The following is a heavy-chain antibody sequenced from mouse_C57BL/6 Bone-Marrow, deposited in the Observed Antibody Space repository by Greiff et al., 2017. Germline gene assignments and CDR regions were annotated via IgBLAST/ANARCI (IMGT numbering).Heavy chain of an antibody. V-gene: IGHV1-69*01. CDR3: AREPYYDGSSSYYFDY. CDR1: GYTFTSYW. J-gene: IGHJ2*01. Sequence: QVQLQQSGAELVMPGASVKLSCKASGYTFTSYWMHWVKQRPGQGLEWIGEIDPSDSYTNYNQKFKGKSTLTVDKSSSTAYMQLSSLTSEDSAVYYCAREPYYDGSSSYYFDYWGQGTTLTVSS. D-gene: IGHD1-1*01. CDR2: IDPSDSYT.